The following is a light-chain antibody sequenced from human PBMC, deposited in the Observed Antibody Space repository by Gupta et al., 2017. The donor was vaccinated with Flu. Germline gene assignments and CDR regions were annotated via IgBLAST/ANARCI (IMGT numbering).Light chain of an antibody. CDR1: SGHSSYA. CDR3: QTWGTGIGV. V-gene: IGLV4-69*01. Sequence: QLVLTQSPSASASLGASVKLTCTLSSGHSSYAIAWTQQQPGKGPRYLMKLNSDGSHTKGDGIPDRFSGSSSGAERDLTISSLQAEDEADYYCQTWGTGIGVFGGGTKLTVL. J-gene: IGLJ2*01. CDR2: LNSDGSH.